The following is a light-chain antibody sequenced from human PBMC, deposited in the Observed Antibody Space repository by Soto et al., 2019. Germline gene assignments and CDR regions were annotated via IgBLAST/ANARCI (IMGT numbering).Light chain of an antibody. Sequence: QSALTQPASVSGSPGQSITISCTGISSDVGGYNYVSWYQQHPGKAPKLMIYDVSNRPSGVSNRFSGSKSGNTASLTISGLQAEDEADYYCHSYTSSSTYVVFGGGTKLTVL. CDR2: DVS. CDR1: SSDVGGYNY. CDR3: HSYTSSSTYVV. V-gene: IGLV2-14*01. J-gene: IGLJ2*01.